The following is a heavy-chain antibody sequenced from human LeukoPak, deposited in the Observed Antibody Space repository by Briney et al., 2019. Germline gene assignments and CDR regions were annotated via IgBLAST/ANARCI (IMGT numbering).Heavy chain of an antibody. CDR1: GFIFSSYA. CDR2: ITNIGGST. CDR3: ARDGSDCRGGTCDRGPYDY. J-gene: IGHJ4*02. Sequence: PGGSLRLACAASGFIFSSYAMHWVRRAQGKGLEYVSAITNIGGSTYYGSSVKGRFTISRDNSKNTLYLQIGSQRADDMAVYYCARDGSDCRGGTCDRGPYDYWGQGTLVTVSS. D-gene: IGHD2-15*01. V-gene: IGHV3-64*01.